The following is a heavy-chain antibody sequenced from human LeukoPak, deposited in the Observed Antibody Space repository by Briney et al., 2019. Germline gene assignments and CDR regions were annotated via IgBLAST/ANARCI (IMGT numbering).Heavy chain of an antibody. CDR1: GGSISSGGYY. D-gene: IGHD3-22*01. J-gene: IGHJ3*02. V-gene: IGHV4-31*03. Sequence: SETLSLTCTVSGGSISSGGYYWSWIRQHPGKGLEWIGYIYYSGSTYYNPSLKSRVTISVDTSKNQFSLKLSSVTAADTAVYYCARDRGYYDSSGYYSDAFDIWGQGTMVTVSS. CDR3: ARDRGYYDSSGYYSDAFDI. CDR2: IYYSGST.